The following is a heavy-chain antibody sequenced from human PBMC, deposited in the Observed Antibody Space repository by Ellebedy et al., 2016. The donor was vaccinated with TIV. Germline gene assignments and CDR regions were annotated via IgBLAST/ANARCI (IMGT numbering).Heavy chain of an antibody. CDR2: INHDGSS. D-gene: IGHD3-22*01. Sequence: SETLSLTXAVYGGSFSGYYWSWIRQPPGKGLEWIGEINHDGSSNYDPSLKSRVTISVDTSKNQFSLKVRSVTAADTAVYYCTRGRQSYDSPAYYLDSWGQGTRVTVSS. CDR1: GGSFSGYY. J-gene: IGHJ5*01. V-gene: IGHV4-34*01. CDR3: TRGRQSYDSPAYYLDS.